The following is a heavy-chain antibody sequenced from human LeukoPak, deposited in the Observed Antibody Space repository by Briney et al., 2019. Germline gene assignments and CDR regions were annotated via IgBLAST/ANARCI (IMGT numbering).Heavy chain of an antibody. Sequence: SXXASGGTFSSYAISWVRQAPGQXLEWMGRIIPILGIANYAQKFQGRVTITADKSTSTAYMELSSLRSEDTAVYYCASEYSGYANWGQGTLVTVSS. J-gene: IGHJ4*02. CDR2: IIPILGIA. V-gene: IGHV1-69*04. CDR3: ASEYSGYAN. D-gene: IGHD5-12*01. CDR1: GGTFSSYA.